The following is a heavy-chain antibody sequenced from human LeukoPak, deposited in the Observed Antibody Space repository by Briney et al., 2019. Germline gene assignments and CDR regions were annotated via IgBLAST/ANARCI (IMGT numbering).Heavy chain of an antibody. CDR2: IGYDGSNK. J-gene: IGHJ4*02. Sequence: AGGSLRLSCAASGFTFSSYGMHWVRQAPGKGLEWVAVIGYDGSNKYYADSVKGRFTISRDNSKNTLYLQMNSLRVEDTAVYYCAAAEMATISYWGQGTLVTVSS. V-gene: IGHV3-33*01. CDR3: AAAEMATISY. D-gene: IGHD5-24*01. CDR1: GFTFSSYG.